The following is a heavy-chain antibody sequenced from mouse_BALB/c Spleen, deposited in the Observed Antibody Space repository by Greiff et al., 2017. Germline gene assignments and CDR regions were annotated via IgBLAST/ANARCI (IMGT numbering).Heavy chain of an antibody. CDR1: GYTFTSYW. Sequence: LQQPGSELVRPGASVKLSCKASGYTFTSYWMHWVKQRPGQGLEWIGNIYPGSGSTNYDEKFKSKATLTVDTSSSTAYMQLSSLTSEDSAVYYCTRRAGKKGDYFDYWGQGTTLTVSS. CDR2: IYPGSGST. D-gene: IGHD3-1*01. V-gene: IGHV1S22*01. CDR3: TRRAGKKGDYFDY. J-gene: IGHJ2*01.